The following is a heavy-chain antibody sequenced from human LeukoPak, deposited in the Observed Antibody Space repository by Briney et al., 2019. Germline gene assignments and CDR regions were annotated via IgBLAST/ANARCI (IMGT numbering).Heavy chain of an antibody. V-gene: IGHV3-30-3*01. CDR2: ISYDGSNK. D-gene: IGHD4-23*01. Sequence: GGSLRLSCAASGFTFSSYAMHWVRQAPGKGLEWVAVISYDGSNKFYADSVKGRFTFSRDSSKNTLYLQMNSLRAEDTAVYYCARDRVSVGSPRDGMDAWGQGTTVTVSS. CDR3: ARDRVSVGSPRDGMDA. J-gene: IGHJ6*02. CDR1: GFTFSSYA.